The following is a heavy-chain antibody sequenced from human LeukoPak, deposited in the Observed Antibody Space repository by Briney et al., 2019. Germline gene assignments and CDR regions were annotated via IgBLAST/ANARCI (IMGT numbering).Heavy chain of an antibody. CDR3: ARDFRLRLGELSSPLDY. CDR2: IRFDGSNK. Sequence: GGSLRLSCAASGFTFRTYGMHWVRQAPGKGLEWVAFIRFDGSNKYYADSVKGRFTISRDNAKNSLYLQMNSLRAEDTAVYYCARDFRLRLGELSSPLDYWGQGTLVTVSS. V-gene: IGHV3-30*02. CDR1: GFTFRTYG. D-gene: IGHD3-16*02. J-gene: IGHJ4*02.